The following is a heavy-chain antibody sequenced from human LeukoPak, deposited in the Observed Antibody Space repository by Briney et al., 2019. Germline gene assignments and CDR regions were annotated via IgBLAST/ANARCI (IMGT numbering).Heavy chain of an antibody. CDR2: MNPNSGNT. Sequence: GASVKVSCKASGYTFTSYDINWVRQATGQGLEWMGWMNPNSGNTGYAQKFQGRVTITRNTSISTAYMELSSLRSEDTAVYYCARDLRSILTGYYVDYWGQGTLVTVSS. CDR1: GYTFTSYD. D-gene: IGHD3-9*01. V-gene: IGHV1-8*03. J-gene: IGHJ4*02. CDR3: ARDLRSILTGYYVDY.